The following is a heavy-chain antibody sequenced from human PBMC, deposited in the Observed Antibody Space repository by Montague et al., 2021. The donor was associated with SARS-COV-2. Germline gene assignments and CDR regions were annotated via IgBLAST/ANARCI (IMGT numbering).Heavy chain of an antibody. CDR1: GGSMSDHY. V-gene: IGHV4-59*11. CDR3: ARAVSVRRAVNWFDP. Sequence: SETLSLTCTVSGGSMSDHYWAWIRQPPGKGLEWLAYIYYSGGINSNASLKSRVSMSVDTSKNQFSLKLTSVTAADTAVYYCARAVSVRRAVNWFDPGGQGTPVTVSS. D-gene: IGHD3-10*01. J-gene: IGHJ5*02. CDR2: IYYSGGI.